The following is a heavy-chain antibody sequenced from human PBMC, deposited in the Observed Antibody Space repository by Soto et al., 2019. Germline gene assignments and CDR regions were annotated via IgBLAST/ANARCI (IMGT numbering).Heavy chain of an antibody. CDR2: SSDRRTGNT. Sequence: PGGSLRLSCASSVFTFISYTLNWVRRAPGKGLEWVATSSDRRTGNTHYSDSVRGRFTLSRDYSRNILFLQMDSLRADDTALYYCTTWLTAHFDYWGRGTQVTVSS. D-gene: IGHD2-21*02. V-gene: IGHV3-23*01. CDR3: TTWLTAHFDY. J-gene: IGHJ4*02. CDR1: VFTFISYT.